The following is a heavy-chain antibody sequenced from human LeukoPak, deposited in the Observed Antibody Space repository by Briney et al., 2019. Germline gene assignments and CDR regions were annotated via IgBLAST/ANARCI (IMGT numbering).Heavy chain of an antibody. CDR2: IYPGDSDT. CDR3: ARGGRRAVAGTFDY. Sequence: GESLKISCKASEYSFTTDWIAWVRQMPGKGLEWMGIIYPGDSDTRYCPSFQGQVTISADNSISTAYLQWSSLKASDTAMYYCARGGRRAVAGTFDYWGQGTLVTVSS. J-gene: IGHJ4*02. D-gene: IGHD6-19*01. CDR1: EYSFTTDW. V-gene: IGHV5-51*01.